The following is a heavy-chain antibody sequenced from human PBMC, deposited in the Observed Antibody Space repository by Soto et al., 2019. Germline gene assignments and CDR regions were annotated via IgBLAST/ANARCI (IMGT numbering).Heavy chain of an antibody. J-gene: IGHJ6*02. CDR3: ARSSPDHQNIVVVPVASTGMDV. Sequence: GGSLRLSCAASGFTFRSYDMYWVRQAAGKGLEWVSAIGIAGDTYYQGSVTGRFTIFRDNAKNSLYLQMNSLRVGDTAVYYCARSSPDHQNIVVVPVASTGMDVWGQGTTVTVSS. D-gene: IGHD2-2*01. V-gene: IGHV3-13*01. CDR2: IGIAGDT. CDR1: GFTFRSYD.